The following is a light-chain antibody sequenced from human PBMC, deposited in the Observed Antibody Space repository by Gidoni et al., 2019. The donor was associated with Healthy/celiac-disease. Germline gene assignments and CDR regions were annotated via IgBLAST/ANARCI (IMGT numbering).Light chain of an antibody. CDR1: QSISSY. V-gene: IGKV1-39*01. CDR3: QQSYSTPL. J-gene: IGKJ2*01. CDR2: AAS. Sequence: DIQMTQSPSSLSASVGDRVTITCRASQSISSYLNWYQQKPGKAPKLLIYAASSLQSGVPSRFSGSGSGTDFTLTISSLQPEEFATYYCQQSYSTPLFGQXTKLEIK.